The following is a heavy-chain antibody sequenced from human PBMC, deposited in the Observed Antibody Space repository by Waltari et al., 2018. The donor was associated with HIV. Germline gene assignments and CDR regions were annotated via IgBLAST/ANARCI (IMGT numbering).Heavy chain of an antibody. CDR1: GFTFSRYA. CDR3: ARALWDISGLHYFDS. Sequence: EVQLLESGGGLVQPGGSLRLSCAASGFTFSRYAMTWVRQAPGKGLERVSGITGSGGTSYLADSVKGRFTLSTDRSKNTLYLHRSSLKAEDTAVYYCARALWDISGLHYFDSWGQGTLVTVSS. V-gene: IGHV3-23*01. J-gene: IGHJ4*02. D-gene: IGHD6-19*01. CDR2: ITGSGGTS.